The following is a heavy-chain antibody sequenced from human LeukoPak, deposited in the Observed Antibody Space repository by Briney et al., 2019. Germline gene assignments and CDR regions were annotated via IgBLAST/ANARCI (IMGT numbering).Heavy chain of an antibody. V-gene: IGHV1-69*04. CDR2: IIPILGIA. J-gene: IGHJ3*02. CDR3: ARYSLRGTDI. Sequence: ASVKVSCKASGGTFSSYAISWVRQAPGQGLEWMGRIIPILGIANYAQKFQGRVTITRNTSISTAYMELSSLRSEDTAVYYCARYSLRGTDIWGQGTMVTVSS. CDR1: GGTFSSYA. D-gene: IGHD1-26*01.